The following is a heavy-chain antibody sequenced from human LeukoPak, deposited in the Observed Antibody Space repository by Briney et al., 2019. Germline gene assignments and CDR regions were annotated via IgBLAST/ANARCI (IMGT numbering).Heavy chain of an antibody. D-gene: IGHD3-22*01. J-gene: IGHJ4*02. CDR3: ARHPALRTYYYDSTPPGKYYFDY. V-gene: IGHV4-39*01. Sequence: SETLSLTCTVSGGSISSSSYYWGWIRQPPGTGLEWIGEINHSGSTNYNPSLTSRVTISVDTSKSQFSLKLSSVTAADTAVYYCARHPALRTYYYDSTPPGKYYFDYWGQGTLVTVSS. CDR2: INHSGST. CDR1: GGSISSSSYY.